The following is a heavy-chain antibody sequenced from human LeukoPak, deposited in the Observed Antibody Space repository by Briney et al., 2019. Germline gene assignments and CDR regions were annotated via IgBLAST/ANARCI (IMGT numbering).Heavy chain of an antibody. D-gene: IGHD3-10*01. CDR2: ISGSGGST. J-gene: IGHJ4*02. V-gene: IGHV3-23*01. CDR1: GFTFSSYG. Sequence: PGGSLRLSCAASGFTFSSYGMSWVRQAPGKGLEWVSAISGSGGSTYYADSVKGRFTISRDNAKNSLDLQMNSLRVEDTAVYYCAKVAKYYYGSETYYFFEHWGQGTPVTASS. CDR3: AKVAKYYYGSETYYFFEH.